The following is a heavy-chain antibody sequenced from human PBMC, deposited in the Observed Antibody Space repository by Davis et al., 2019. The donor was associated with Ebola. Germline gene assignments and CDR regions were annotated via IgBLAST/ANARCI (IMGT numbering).Heavy chain of an antibody. J-gene: IGHJ6*04. CDR3: AKGGSGWPSDYSYGLGV. V-gene: IGHV3-11*01. CDR2: ISSSGSTI. D-gene: IGHD6-19*01. Sequence: GGSLRLSCAASGFTFSDYYMSWIRQAPGKGLEWISYISSSGSTIYYADSVKGRFTISRDNAKNSLYLQMNSLRVDDTAVYYCAKGGSGWPSDYSYGLGVWGKGTTVTVSS. CDR1: GFTFSDYY.